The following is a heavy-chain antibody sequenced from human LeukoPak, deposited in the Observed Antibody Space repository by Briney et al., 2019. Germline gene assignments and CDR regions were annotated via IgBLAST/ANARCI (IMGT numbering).Heavy chain of an antibody. D-gene: IGHD2-2*01. Sequence: GGSLRLSCAASGFTFSSYSMNWVRQAPGKGLEWASYISSSSSTIYYADSVKGRFTISRDNAKNSLYLQMNSLRDGDTAVYYCARGACSTSCYLFDYWGQGTLVTVSS. J-gene: IGHJ4*02. V-gene: IGHV3-48*02. CDR3: ARGACSTSCYLFDY. CDR1: GFTFSSYS. CDR2: ISSSSSTI.